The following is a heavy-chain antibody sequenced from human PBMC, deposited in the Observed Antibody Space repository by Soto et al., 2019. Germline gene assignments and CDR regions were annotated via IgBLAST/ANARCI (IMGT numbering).Heavy chain of an antibody. CDR3: SRESVTICGVVIIRAAGGMDV. D-gene: IGHD3-3*01. Sequence: QVQLVQSGAEVKKPGSSVKVSCTASGGTFSSYAISWVRQAPGQGLEWMGGIIPIFGTANYAQKFQGRVTITADKSTSTAYMELSSLRSEDTAVYYCSRESVTICGVVIIRAAGGMDVWGQGTTVTVSS. J-gene: IGHJ6*02. CDR2: IIPIFGTA. V-gene: IGHV1-69*06. CDR1: GGTFSSYA.